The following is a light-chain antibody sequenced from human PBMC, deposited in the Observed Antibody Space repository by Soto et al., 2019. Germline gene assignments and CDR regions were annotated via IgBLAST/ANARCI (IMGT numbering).Light chain of an antibody. CDR3: KSYAGSNTYV. CDR2: EVV. Sequence: QSVLTQPPSASVSPGQSVTISCTGTKSDIGVYDFVSWYQHHPGKAPRLIIYEVVQRPSGAPDRFSGSKSGNTASLTVSGLQAADEADYFCKSYAGSNTYVFGSGTKVTVL. CDR1: KSDIGVYDF. V-gene: IGLV2-8*01. J-gene: IGLJ1*01.